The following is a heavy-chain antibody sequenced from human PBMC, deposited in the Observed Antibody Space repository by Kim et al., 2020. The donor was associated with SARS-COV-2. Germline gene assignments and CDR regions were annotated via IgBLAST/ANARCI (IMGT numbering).Heavy chain of an antibody. Sequence: TYYSPSLRSRVTMSLDTSRNHFSLQLTSVTAADTAVYYCARQPEANWFDPWGQGSLVTVSS. CDR3: ARQPEANWFDP. CDR2: T. V-gene: IGHV4-39*01. J-gene: IGHJ5*02.